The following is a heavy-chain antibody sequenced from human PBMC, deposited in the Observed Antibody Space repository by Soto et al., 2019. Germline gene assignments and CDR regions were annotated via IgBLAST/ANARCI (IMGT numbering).Heavy chain of an antibody. V-gene: IGHV3-7*01. D-gene: IGHD2-15*01. CDR2: IKQDSSEK. CDR1: GFTFSTSW. CDR3: AGGHYLGY. J-gene: IGHJ4*02. Sequence: EVQLVESGGGLVQPGGSLRLSCAVSGFTFSTSWMNWVRRAPGKGLEWVANIKQDSSEKYYADSMKGRFTISRDNAKNSLYLQMNSLRVEDTAVYYCAGGHYLGYWGQGTLVTVAS.